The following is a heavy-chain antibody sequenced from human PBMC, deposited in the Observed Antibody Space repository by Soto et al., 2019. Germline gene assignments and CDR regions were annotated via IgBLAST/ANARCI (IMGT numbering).Heavy chain of an antibody. CDR1: GGSFSGYY. J-gene: IGHJ5*02. V-gene: IGHV4-34*01. D-gene: IGHD3-22*01. CDR2: INHSGST. CDR3: ARGRMIVVPLYNWFDP. Sequence: QVQLQQWGAGLLKPSETLSLTCAVYGGSFSGYYWSWIRQPPGKGLEWIGEINHSGSTNYNPSLKRRVTIPVDSAKNQFSLKLSSVPAADTAVYYCARGRMIVVPLYNWFDPWGQGTLVTVSS.